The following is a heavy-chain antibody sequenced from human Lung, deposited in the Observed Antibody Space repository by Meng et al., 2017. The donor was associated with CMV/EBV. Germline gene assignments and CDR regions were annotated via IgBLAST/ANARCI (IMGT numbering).Heavy chain of an antibody. J-gene: IGHJ5*02. D-gene: IGHD1-14*01. CDR2: IYYSGTT. CDR3: ARRPPALTGNWFDP. V-gene: IGHV4-39*02. CDR1: GGSISSTSDY. Sequence: SETLSLXCSVSGGSISSTSDYWGWIRQPPGKGLEWIGSIYYSGTTYYNPPLKSRVTVSVDTSKNHLSLTLSAVTAADTAVYYCARRPPALTGNWFDPWGQGTLVTVSS.